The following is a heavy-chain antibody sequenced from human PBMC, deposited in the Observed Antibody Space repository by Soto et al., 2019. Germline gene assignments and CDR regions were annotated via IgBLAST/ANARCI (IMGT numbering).Heavy chain of an antibody. CDR1: GHTFTNYY. Sequence: QVQVVQSGAEVREPGGSARLSCKASGHTFTNYYLHWVRQAPGQGLEWLGTINPTTDATTYAQGWQGKVTMTKDMSTNTVYMELRSLTSDDTAIYFCARELTATGWFDRWGQGTLVTVAS. V-gene: IGHV1-46*04. CDR3: ARELTATGWFDR. CDR2: INPTTDAT. J-gene: IGHJ5*02. D-gene: IGHD1-1*01.